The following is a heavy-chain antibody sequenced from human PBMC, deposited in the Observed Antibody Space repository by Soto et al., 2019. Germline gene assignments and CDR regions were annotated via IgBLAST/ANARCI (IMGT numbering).Heavy chain of an antibody. CDR2: ISYDEINK. D-gene: IGHD1-1*01. V-gene: IGHV3-30*18. CDR3: AKSVYNWNEGFCDY. J-gene: IGHJ4*02. Sequence: QVQLVESGGGVVQPGRSLRLSCAASGFTFSSYGMHWVRQAPGKGLEWVAIISYDEINKYYADSVKGRFTISRDNSKNPLYLQMNSVRAEDTAVYYCAKSVYNWNEGFCDYWGQGTLVTVSS. CDR1: GFTFSSYG.